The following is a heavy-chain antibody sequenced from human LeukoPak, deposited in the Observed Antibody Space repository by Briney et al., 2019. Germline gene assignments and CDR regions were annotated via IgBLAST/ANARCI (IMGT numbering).Heavy chain of an antibody. CDR1: GFAFSSYS. CDR3: ARGGSGYVY. Sequence: GGSLRLSCAASGFAFSSYSMNWVRQAPGKGLEWVSSISSSSSYIYYADSVKGRFTISRDNAKNSLYLQMNNLRAEDTAVYYCARGGSGYVYWGQGTLVTVSS. D-gene: IGHD5-12*01. J-gene: IGHJ4*02. CDR2: ISSSSSYI. V-gene: IGHV3-21*01.